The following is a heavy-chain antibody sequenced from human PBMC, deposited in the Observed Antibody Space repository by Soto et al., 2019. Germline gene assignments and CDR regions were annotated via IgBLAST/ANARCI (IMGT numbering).Heavy chain of an antibody. Sequence: PGGSLRLSCAASGFTFSSYSMNWVRQAPGKXLEWVSSISSSSSYIYYADSVKGRFTISRDNAKNSLYLQMNSLRAEDTAVYYCARLGGYCSGGSCPYGMDVWGQGTTVTVSS. CDR3: ARLGGYCSGGSCPYGMDV. CDR2: ISSSSSYI. J-gene: IGHJ6*02. D-gene: IGHD2-15*01. V-gene: IGHV3-21*04. CDR1: GFTFSSYS.